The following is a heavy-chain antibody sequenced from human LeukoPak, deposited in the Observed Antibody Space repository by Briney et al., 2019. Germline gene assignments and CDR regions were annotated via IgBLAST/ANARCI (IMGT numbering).Heavy chain of an antibody. D-gene: IGHD1-26*01. CDR3: ARDGGSYYEGYYFDY. Sequence: PGGSLRLSCAASGFTFSSYSMNWVRQAPGKGLEWVSYISSSSSTIYYADSVKGRFTISRDNAKNSLYLQMNSLRAEDTAVYYCARDGGSYYEGYYFDYWGQGTLVTVSS. CDR1: GFTFSSYS. J-gene: IGHJ4*02. CDR2: ISSSSSTI. V-gene: IGHV3-48*01.